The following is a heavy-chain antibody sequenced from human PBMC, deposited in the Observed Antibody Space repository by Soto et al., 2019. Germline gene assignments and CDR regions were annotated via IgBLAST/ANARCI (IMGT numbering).Heavy chain of an antibody. Sequence: ASETLSLTCTVSGVSISSGDYYWSWIRQPPGKGLEWIGHIYYSGSTYYNPSLKSRVTISVDTSKNQFSLKLSSVTAADTAVYYCARAAYLGYYGMDVWGQGTTVTVS. J-gene: IGHJ6*02. D-gene: IGHD3-16*01. CDR3: ARAAYLGYYGMDV. CDR1: GVSISSGDYY. CDR2: IYYSGST. V-gene: IGHV4-30-4*01.